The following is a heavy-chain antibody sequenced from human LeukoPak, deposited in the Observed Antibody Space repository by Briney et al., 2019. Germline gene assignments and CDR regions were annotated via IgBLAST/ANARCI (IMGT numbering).Heavy chain of an antibody. J-gene: IGHJ4*02. V-gene: IGHV3-23*01. D-gene: IGHD6-19*01. CDR3: ARGPSLAVTGTD. Sequence: GGSLRLSCAASGFTFRSYGMRWVREAPGKGLEWVLAISGSGGSTYYADSVKGRFTISRDNSKNTLYLQMNSLRAEDTAVYYCARGPSLAVTGTDWGQGTLVTVSS. CDR2: ISGSGGST. CDR1: GFTFRSYG.